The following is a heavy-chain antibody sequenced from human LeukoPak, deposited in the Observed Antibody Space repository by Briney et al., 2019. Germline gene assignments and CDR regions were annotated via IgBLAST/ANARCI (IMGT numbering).Heavy chain of an antibody. J-gene: IGHJ4*02. CDR3: ARGGIRGIYYFDY. CDR1: GFTFSDYY. D-gene: IGHD6-13*01. CDR2: ISSGSTI. Sequence: GGSLRLSCAASGFTFSDYYMSWIRQAPGKGLEWVSYISSGSTIYYADSVKGRFTISRDNAKNSLYLQMNSLGAEDTAVYYCARGGIRGIYYFDYWGQGTLVTVSS. V-gene: IGHV3-11*01.